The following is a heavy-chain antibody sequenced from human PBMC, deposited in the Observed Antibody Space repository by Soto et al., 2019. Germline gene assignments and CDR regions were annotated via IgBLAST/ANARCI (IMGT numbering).Heavy chain of an antibody. J-gene: IGHJ4*02. D-gene: IGHD6-13*01. V-gene: IGHV5-51*01. CDR3: AKDISSSWYVHLDY. Sequence: GESLKISCKGSGYSFTAYWIVWVRQVPEKGLEWMGIIYPGDSDTRYSPSFQGQVTISADKSITTAYLQWSSLRAEDTAVYYCAKDISSSWYVHLDYWGQGTLVTVSS. CDR2: IYPGDSDT. CDR1: GYSFTAYW.